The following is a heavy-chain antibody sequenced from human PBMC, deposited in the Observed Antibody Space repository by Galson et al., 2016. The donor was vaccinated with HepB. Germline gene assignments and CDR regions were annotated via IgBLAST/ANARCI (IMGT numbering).Heavy chain of an antibody. Sequence: SLRLSCAASGFTFRTYWMSWVRQAPGRGLEWVANIKQDGSEKYYVDSVKGRFTISRDNAKNSLYLQMNSLRAEDTAVYYCARSPRLAYYYYAMDVWGQGTTVTVSS. CDR2: IKQDGSEK. CDR1: GFTFRTYW. D-gene: IGHD6-25*01. J-gene: IGHJ6*02. CDR3: ARSPRLAYYYYAMDV. V-gene: IGHV3-7*01.